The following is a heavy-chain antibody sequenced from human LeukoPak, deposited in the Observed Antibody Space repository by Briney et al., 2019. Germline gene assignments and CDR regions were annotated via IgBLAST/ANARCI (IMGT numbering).Heavy chain of an antibody. Sequence: GGSLRLSCAASGLSFRTYDMHWLRQPTAEGLELVSGICKSGDTNYAGSLKGRFTITRYNAKNALYLQMNSLRSGDRAVYYCISGVYAGFDVWGQGTVVTVSS. V-gene: IGHV3-13*04. J-gene: IGHJ3*01. D-gene: IGHD2-8*01. CDR1: GLSFRTYD. CDR2: ICKSGDT. CDR3: ISGVYAGFDV.